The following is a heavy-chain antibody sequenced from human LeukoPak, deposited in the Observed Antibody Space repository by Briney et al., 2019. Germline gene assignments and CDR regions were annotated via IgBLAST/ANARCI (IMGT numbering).Heavy chain of an antibody. V-gene: IGHV4-61*02. J-gene: IGHJ6*03. CDR2: IYTSGST. CDR1: GGSISSGSYY. Sequence: PSQTLSLTCTVSGGSISSGSYYWSWIRQPAGKGLEWIGRIYTSGSTNYNPSLKSRVTISVDTSKNQFSLKLSSVTAADTAVYYCATSLWFGELYYYYMDVWGKGTTVTISS. CDR3: ATSLWFGELYYYYMDV. D-gene: IGHD3-10*01.